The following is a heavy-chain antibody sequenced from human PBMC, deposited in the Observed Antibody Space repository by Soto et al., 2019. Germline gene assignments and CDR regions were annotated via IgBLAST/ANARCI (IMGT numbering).Heavy chain of an antibody. J-gene: IGHJ5*02. D-gene: IGHD1-1*01. Sequence: SETLSLTCTVSGGSISSGGSYWGWIRQPPGKGLEWIGRIYATGTTDYNPSLKSRVMMSVDTSKKQFSLKLRSVTAADTAVYYCVRDGTKTLRDWFDPWGQGISVPVSS. CDR2: IYATGTT. CDR1: GGSISSGGSY. CDR3: VRDGTKTLRDWFDP. V-gene: IGHV4-39*07.